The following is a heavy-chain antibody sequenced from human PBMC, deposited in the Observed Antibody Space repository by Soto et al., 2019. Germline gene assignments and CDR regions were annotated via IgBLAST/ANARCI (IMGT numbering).Heavy chain of an antibody. CDR3: ARRREGTGRTLDY. CDR1: GFTFRAYW. CDR2: IDQDGSGK. J-gene: IGHJ4*02. D-gene: IGHD1-1*01. Sequence: EVHLVESGGGLVQRGGSLRLSCAASGFTFRAYWMSWVRQAPGKGLEWVANIDQDGSGKYYVDSVRGRFTISRDNAHHSLYLQPKSLRDEDTSVFFCARRREGTGRTLDYWGQVTLVTVSS. V-gene: IGHV3-7*05.